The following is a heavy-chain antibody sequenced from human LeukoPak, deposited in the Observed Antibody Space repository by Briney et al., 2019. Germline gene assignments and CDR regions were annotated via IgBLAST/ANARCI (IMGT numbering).Heavy chain of an antibody. Sequence: GGSLRLSCAASGFTFINYNMNWVRQAPGKGLEWVSYIRHDSSDILYADSVKGRFTISRDNSKGTLYLQMNSLRAEDTAVYYCASYYSSGWFYFFNYWGQGTLVTDSS. CDR1: GFTFINYN. V-gene: IGHV3-21*05. CDR3: ASYYSSGWFYFFNY. CDR2: IRHDSSDI. J-gene: IGHJ4*02. D-gene: IGHD6-13*01.